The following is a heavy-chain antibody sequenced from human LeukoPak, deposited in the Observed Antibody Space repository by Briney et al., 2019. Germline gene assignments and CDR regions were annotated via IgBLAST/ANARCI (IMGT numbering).Heavy chain of an antibody. Sequence: GGSLRLSCAASGLAFSSYSMNWVRQAPGKGLEWVSDISGSGGSTYYADSVKGRFTITRDNSKNTLYLQMNSLRAEDTAVYYCAKSVATINEEIFDYWGQGTLVTVSS. V-gene: IGHV3-23*01. CDR1: GLAFSSYS. CDR3: AKSVATINEEIFDY. J-gene: IGHJ4*02. D-gene: IGHD5-12*01. CDR2: ISGSGGST.